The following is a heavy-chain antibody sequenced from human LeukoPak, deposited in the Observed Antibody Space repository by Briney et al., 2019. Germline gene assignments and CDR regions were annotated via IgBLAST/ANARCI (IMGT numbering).Heavy chain of an antibody. CDR2: IYYSGST. CDR1: GGSISSSSYY. D-gene: IGHD1-1*01. Sequence: SSETLSLTCTVSGGSISSSSYYWGWIRQPPGKGLEWIGSIYYSGSTYYNPSLKSRVTISVDTSKNQFSLKLSSVTAADTAVYYCARWERWSRGFDHWGQEPWSPSPQ. CDR3: ARWERWSRGFDH. J-gene: IGHJ4*01. V-gene: IGHV4-39*01.